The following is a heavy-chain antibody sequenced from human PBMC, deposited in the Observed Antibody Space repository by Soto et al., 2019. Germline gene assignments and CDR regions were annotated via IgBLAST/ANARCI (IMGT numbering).Heavy chain of an antibody. Sequence: QVQLQESGPGLVKPSQTLSLTCSVSGGSISRGGYYWSWIRPHPGKGLEWIWYLYYTVSTSCNPSLKSRLTLSVDTAKNQCSRTLSSVTAADTAVYYCASVRGWPPYYFDYWCQGTLVTVSS. D-gene: IGHD3-10*02. CDR3: ASVRGWPPYYFDY. CDR2: LYYTVST. CDR1: GGSISRGGYY. V-gene: IGHV4-31*03. J-gene: IGHJ4*02.